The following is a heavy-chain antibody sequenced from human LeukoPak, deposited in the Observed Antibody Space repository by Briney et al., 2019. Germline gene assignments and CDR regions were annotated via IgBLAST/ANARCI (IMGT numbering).Heavy chain of an antibody. CDR1: GGSIGSGSYY. CDR2: IYTSGST. J-gene: IGHJ4*02. Sequence: SETLSLTCTVSGGSIGSGSYYWGWIRQPAGKGLEWIGRIYTSGSTNYNPSLKSRVTMSADTSKNQFSLKLTSVTAADTAVYYCGREPAGVFLVDYWGQGILVIVSS. CDR3: GREPAGVFLVDY. D-gene: IGHD3-3*01. V-gene: IGHV4-61*02.